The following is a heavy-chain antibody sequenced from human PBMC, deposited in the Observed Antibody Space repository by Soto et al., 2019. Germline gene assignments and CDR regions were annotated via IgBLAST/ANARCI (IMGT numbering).Heavy chain of an antibody. CDR2: ISAYNGNT. V-gene: IGHV1-18*01. CDR1: GYDFSLFG. CDR3: ARADCSGGTCRLSYFYGMNV. Sequence: QVQLVQSGPEVKRPGASVKVSCKASGYDFSLFGITWVRQAPGRGPEWMGWISAYNGNTNYAQRLRGRDTMTTDTSTSTAYMELTSLEYDDTAVYYCARADCSGGTCRLSYFYGMNVWGQGTTVTVSS. D-gene: IGHD2-15*01. J-gene: IGHJ6*02.